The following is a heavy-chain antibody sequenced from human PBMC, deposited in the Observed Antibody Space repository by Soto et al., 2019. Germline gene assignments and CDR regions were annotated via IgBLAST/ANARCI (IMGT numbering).Heavy chain of an antibody. CDR2: INPNSGGT. D-gene: IGHD3-16*01. CDR3: ARDRGGPDAFDI. CDR1: GYSFTAYY. J-gene: IGHJ3*02. V-gene: IGHV1-2*02. Sequence: ASVKVSCKASGYSFTAYYMHWVRQAPGQGLEWMGWINPNSGGTNYAQKFQGRVTMTRDTSISTAYMDLSRLRSDDMAVYYCARDRGGPDAFDIWGQGTMVTVSS.